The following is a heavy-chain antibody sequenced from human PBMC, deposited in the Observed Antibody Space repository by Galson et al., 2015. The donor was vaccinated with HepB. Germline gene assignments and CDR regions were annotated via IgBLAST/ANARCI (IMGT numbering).Heavy chain of an antibody. V-gene: IGHV3-15*01. CDR1: GFTFNNAW. J-gene: IGHJ3*02. D-gene: IGHD7-27*01. Sequence: SLRLSCAASGFTFNNAWMNWVRQAPGRGLEWVGRIRTKADGGTTDYTAPVKGRFTISRDDSKNTLYLQMTSLKTEDTAVYFGTAQKLGRGAFDIWGQGTMVTVSS. CDR3: TAQKLGRGAFDI. CDR2: IRTKADGGTT.